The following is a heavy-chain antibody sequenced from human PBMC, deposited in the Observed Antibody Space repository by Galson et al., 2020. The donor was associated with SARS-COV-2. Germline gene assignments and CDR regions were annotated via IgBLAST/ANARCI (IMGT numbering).Heavy chain of an antibody. J-gene: IGHJ4*02. CDR1: GGSISSGGYY. D-gene: IGHD3-9*01. V-gene: IGHV4-31*03. CDR3: ARVLYRGYDIWDFDY. CDR2: IYYSGST. Sequence: SETLSLTCTVSGGSISSGGYYWSWIRQHPGKGLEWIGYIYYSGSTYYNPSLKSRVTISVDTSKNQFSLKLSSVTAADTAVYYCARVLYRGYDIWDFDYWGQGTLVTVSS.